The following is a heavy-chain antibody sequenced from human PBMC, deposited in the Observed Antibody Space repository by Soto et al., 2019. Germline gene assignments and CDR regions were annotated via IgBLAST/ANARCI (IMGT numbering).Heavy chain of an antibody. J-gene: IGHJ3*02. CDR2: SYYSGST. V-gene: IGHV4-31*03. CDR3: ASGHYGSGSASPDAFDI. Sequence: QVQLRESGPGQVTPSQTLSLTCTVSGGSISSGGYYWSWIRQYPGKGLEWIGYSYYSGSTYYNPSLKSRVTISLDTSKNQFSLRLRSVTAADTAVYYCASGHYGSGSASPDAFDIWGQGTLVTVSS. D-gene: IGHD3-10*01. CDR1: GGSISSGGYY.